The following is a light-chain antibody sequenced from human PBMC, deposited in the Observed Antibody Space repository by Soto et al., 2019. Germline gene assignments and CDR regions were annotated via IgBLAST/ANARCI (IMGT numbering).Light chain of an antibody. CDR1: QSVSSSY. J-gene: IGKJ1*01. CDR3: QRSGSSPQT. Sequence: EIVLTQSPGTLSLSPGERATLSCRASQSVSSSYLAWYQQKPGQAPRLLIYGASSRATGIPDRFSGSGSGTDFTLTISRLEPEDLAVYYCQRSGSSPQTFGQGTKVEIK. V-gene: IGKV3-20*01. CDR2: GAS.